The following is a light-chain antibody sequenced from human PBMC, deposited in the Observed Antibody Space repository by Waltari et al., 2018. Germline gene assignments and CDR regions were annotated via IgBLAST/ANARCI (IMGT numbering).Light chain of an antibody. CDR1: QSIRNY. V-gene: IGKV1-39*01. CDR3: QQSYSTLVT. J-gene: IGKJ5*01. CDR2: GAS. Sequence: DIQMTQSPSAQSASVGDRVTITCRASQSIRNYLNWYQQKPGKPPKVLIYGASSLQSGVPSRFSGSGSGTDFTLIINNLQPEDFAVYYCQQSYSTLVTFGQGTRLEIK.